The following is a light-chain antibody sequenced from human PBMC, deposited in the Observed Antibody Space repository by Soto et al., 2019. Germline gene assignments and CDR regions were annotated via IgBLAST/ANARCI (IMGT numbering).Light chain of an antibody. CDR2: DVN. Sequence: QSVLTQPASVSGSPGQSITISCTGTSSDVGGYDFVSWYQHRPGKAPKLIIYDVNNRPSGLFNRFSGSKSGNTASLTISGLQTEDEADYYCSSYTSSHTRVFGTGTKVTVL. V-gene: IGLV2-14*01. CDR3: SSYTSSHTRV. CDR1: SSDVGGYDF. J-gene: IGLJ1*01.